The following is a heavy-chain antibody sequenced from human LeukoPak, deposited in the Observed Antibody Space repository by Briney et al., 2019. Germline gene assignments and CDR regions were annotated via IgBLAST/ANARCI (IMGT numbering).Heavy chain of an antibody. Sequence: GGSLRLSCAASGFTFSSYAMTWVRQAPGKGLEWVSAISGSGGRRNYADSVKGRCTISRDNHKNTLYLQMNSMRAEDTAVYYCAKDLDAADPENPPWYFDLWGRGTLVTVSS. CDR2: ISGSGGRR. CDR3: AKDLDAADPENPPWYFDL. V-gene: IGHV3-23*01. CDR1: GFTFSSYA. D-gene: IGHD1-14*01. J-gene: IGHJ2*01.